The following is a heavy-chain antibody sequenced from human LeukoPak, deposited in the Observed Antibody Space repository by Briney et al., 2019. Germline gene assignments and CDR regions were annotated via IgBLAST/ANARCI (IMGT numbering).Heavy chain of an antibody. CDR2: NFSHDGST. J-gene: IGHJ6*02. D-gene: IGHD3-10*01. CDR3: ARDSGSFHYDMDV. CDR1: GYRFNSHH. V-gene: IGHV1-46*02. Sequence: ASVKVSCKTSGYRFNSHHVHWVRQAPGQGLEWMGINFSHDGSTSNTQKFQGRVTMTRDTSTSTVYMELGSLRSEDTAVYYCARDSGSFHYDMDVWGQGTTVIVSS.